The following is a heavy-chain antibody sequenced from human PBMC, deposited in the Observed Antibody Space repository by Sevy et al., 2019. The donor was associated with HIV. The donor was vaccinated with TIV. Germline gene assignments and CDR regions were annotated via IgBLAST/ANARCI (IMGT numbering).Heavy chain of an antibody. CDR1: GFTFSNAW. CDR3: TTPVFPIYYGMDV. V-gene: IGHV3-15*01. CDR2: IKSKTDGGTT. Sequence: GGSLRLSCAASGFTFSNAWMSWVRQAPGKGLEWVGRIKSKTDGGTTDYAAPVKGRFTISRDDSKNTLYLQMNSLKTEDTAVYYCTTPVFPIYYGMDVWGQGTTVTVSS. D-gene: IGHD2-8*01. J-gene: IGHJ6*02.